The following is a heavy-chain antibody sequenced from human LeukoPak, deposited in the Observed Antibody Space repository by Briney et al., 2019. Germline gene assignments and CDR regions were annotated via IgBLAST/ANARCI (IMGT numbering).Heavy chain of an antibody. Sequence: GASVKVSCKVSGYTLTELSMHWVRQAPGKGLEWMGGFDPEDGETIYAQKFQGRDTMTEDTSTDTAYMELSSLRSEDTAVYYCAGQLWSGYYFDYWGQGTLVTVSS. D-gene: IGHD5-18*01. V-gene: IGHV1-24*01. CDR2: FDPEDGET. J-gene: IGHJ4*02. CDR1: GYTLTELS. CDR3: AGQLWSGYYFDY.